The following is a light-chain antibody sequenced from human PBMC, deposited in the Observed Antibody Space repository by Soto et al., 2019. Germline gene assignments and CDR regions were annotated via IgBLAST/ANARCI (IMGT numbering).Light chain of an antibody. CDR1: QSIRSW. CDR3: QQYESYSPLT. J-gene: IGKJ4*01. CDR2: DAS. Sequence: DIKMSQSPSTLSASVGDRVTMTCRASQSIRSWLAWYQQKPGKAPKLLIYDASSLESGVPSRFSGRRSGTEFTLTISSLQPDDFGTYYCQQYESYSPLTFGGGTKVDI. V-gene: IGKV1-5*01.